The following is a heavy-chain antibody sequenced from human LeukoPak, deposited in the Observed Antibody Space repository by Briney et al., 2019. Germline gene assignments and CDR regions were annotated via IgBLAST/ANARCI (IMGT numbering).Heavy chain of an antibody. CDR2: LKQDGSEK. Sequence: SGGSLRLSCAASGFTFSAYWMSWVRQAPGKGLEWVANLKQDGSEKYYVDSVKGRFTISRDNAKNSLYLQMNSLRGEDTAVYYCARDDGFYSASGIYQNYFDHWGQGILVTV. CDR1: GFTFSAYW. J-gene: IGHJ4*02. V-gene: IGHV3-7*01. CDR3: ARDDGFYSASGIYQNYFDH. D-gene: IGHD3-10*01.